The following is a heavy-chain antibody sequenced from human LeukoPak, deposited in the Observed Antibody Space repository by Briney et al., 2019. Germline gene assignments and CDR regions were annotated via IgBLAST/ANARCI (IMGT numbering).Heavy chain of an antibody. CDR3: ARDGSKGRSSSWYGGFDP. CDR1: GDTVSSYSAA. V-gene: IGHV6-1*01. D-gene: IGHD6-13*01. J-gene: IGHJ5*02. CDR2: TYYRSKWYY. Sequence: SQTLSLICGISGDTVSSYSAAWNWVRQSPSRGLEWLGRTYYRSKWYYDYAVSLKSRIIINPDTSKNQFSLQLNSMTPEDTAVYYCARDGSKGRSSSWYGGFDPWGQGTLVTVSS.